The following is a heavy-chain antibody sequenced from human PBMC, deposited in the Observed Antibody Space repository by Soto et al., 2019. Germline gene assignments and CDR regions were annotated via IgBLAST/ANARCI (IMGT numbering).Heavy chain of an antibody. CDR2: IIPILGIA. V-gene: IGHV1-69*02. CDR1: GGTFSSYT. D-gene: IGHD3-9*01. Sequence: SVKVSCKASGGTFSSYTISWVRQAPGQGLEWMGRIIPILGIANYAQKFQGRVTITADKSTSTAYMELSSLRSEDTAVYYCATYYDILTGYYEEYYFDYWGQGTLVTVSS. J-gene: IGHJ4*02. CDR3: ATYYDILTGYYEEYYFDY.